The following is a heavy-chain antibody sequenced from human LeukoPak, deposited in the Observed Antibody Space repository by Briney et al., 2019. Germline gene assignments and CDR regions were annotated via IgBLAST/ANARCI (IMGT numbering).Heavy chain of an antibody. CDR1: GFTFDDYA. CDR3: AKDIGGYSYAADY. D-gene: IGHD5-18*01. CDR2: IRGDGVST. V-gene: IGHV3-43*02. Sequence: GGSLRLSCAASGFTFDDYAMHWVRQAPGKGLEWVSLIRGDGVSTYFADSVKGRFTISRDNNKNSLYLQMNSLRTEDTAFYYCAKDIGGYSYAADYWGQGTLVTVSS. J-gene: IGHJ4*02.